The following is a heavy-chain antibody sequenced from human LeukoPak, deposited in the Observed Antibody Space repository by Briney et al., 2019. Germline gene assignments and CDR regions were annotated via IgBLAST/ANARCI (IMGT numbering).Heavy chain of an antibody. CDR3: AKDLDYGDYYFDY. CDR2: ISYDGSNK. V-gene: IGHV3-30*18. D-gene: IGHD4-17*01. Sequence: GGSLRLSCAASGFTFSSYSMNWVRQAPGKGLEWVAVISYDGSNKYYADSVKGRFTISRDNSKNTLYLQMNSLRAEDTAVYYCAKDLDYGDYYFDYWGQGTLVTVSS. J-gene: IGHJ4*02. CDR1: GFTFSSYS.